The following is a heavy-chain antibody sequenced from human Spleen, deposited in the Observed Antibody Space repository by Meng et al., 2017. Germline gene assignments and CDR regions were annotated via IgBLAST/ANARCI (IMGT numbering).Heavy chain of an antibody. CDR2: INPNSGGT. V-gene: IGHV1-2*02. CDR3: ARDEDISAAGKLFGDY. Sequence: VPLVTSGSALKKPGASVKVSCKASGYTFRDYYIHWVRQAPGQGLEWMGWINPNSGGTNYAQKFQGRVTMTRDTSISTAYMELSRLRSDDTAVYYCARDEDISAAGKLFGDYWGQGTLVTVSS. CDR1: GYTFRDYY. J-gene: IGHJ4*02. D-gene: IGHD6-13*01.